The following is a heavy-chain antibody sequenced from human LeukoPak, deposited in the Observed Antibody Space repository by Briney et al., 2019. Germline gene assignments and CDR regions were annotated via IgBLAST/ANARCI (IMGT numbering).Heavy chain of an antibody. Sequence: GGSLRLSCAASGFTFSSYDMHWVRQATGKGLEWVSAIGTAGDTYYPGSVKGRFTISGENAKNSLYLQMNSLRAGDTAVYYCARARYYYDSSGYYYDYWGQGTLVTVSS. CDR3: ARARYYYDSSGYYYDY. CDR1: GFTFSSYD. CDR2: IGTAGDT. D-gene: IGHD3-22*01. V-gene: IGHV3-13*01. J-gene: IGHJ4*02.